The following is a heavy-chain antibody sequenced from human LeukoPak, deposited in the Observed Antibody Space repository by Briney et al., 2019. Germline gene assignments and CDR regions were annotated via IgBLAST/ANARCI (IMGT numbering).Heavy chain of an antibody. J-gene: IGHJ4*02. CDR1: GFTFSSYA. Sequence: AGGSLRLSCAAPGFTFSSYAMSWVRQAPGKGLEGVSAISGSGGSTYYADSVKGRFTISRDNSKNTLYLQMNSLRAEDTAVYYCAKCRVWGSYRSAFDYWGQGTLVTVSS. V-gene: IGHV3-23*01. D-gene: IGHD3-16*02. CDR2: ISGSGGST. CDR3: AKCRVWGSYRSAFDY.